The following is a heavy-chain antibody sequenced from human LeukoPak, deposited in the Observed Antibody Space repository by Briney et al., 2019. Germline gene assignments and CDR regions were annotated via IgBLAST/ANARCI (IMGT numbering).Heavy chain of an antibody. J-gene: IGHJ6*03. Sequence: GSLRLSCAASGFTFSTYWMSWVRQAPGKGPEWVAIIKHDGSETYYVDSVKGRFTISRDNARISLFLQVSSLRAEDTAVYYCARNNHYYYMDVWGKGTTVTVSS. CDR1: GFTFSTYW. V-gene: IGHV3-7*01. D-gene: IGHD1/OR15-1a*01. CDR3: ARNNHYYYMDV. CDR2: IKHDGSET.